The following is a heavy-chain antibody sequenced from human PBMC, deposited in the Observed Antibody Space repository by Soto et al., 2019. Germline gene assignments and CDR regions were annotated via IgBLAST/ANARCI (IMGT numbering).Heavy chain of an antibody. V-gene: IGHV1-18*01. J-gene: IGHJ4*02. CDR2: ISAYNGNT. CDR1: GYTFTSYG. D-gene: IGHD1-26*01. CDR3: ARRVGSGSYLDVDY. Sequence: ASVKASCKASGYTFTSYGISWVRQAPGQGLEWMGWISAYNGNTNYAQKLQGRVTMTTDTSTSTAYMELRSLRSDDTAVYYCARRVGSGSYLDVDYWGQGTLVTVSS.